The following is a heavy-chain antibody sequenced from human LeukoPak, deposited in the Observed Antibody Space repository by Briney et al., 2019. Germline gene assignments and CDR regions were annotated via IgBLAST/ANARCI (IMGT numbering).Heavy chain of an antibody. J-gene: IGHJ3*02. CDR1: GFTFSSAA. Sequence: GGSLRLSCAASGFTFSSAAMTWVRQAPGKGLEWVSLIGSSGGSTYYADSVKGRFTISRDNSKNTLSLQMNSLRAEDTAVYYCAREPGGIAVPGVRFAFDIWGQGTMVTVSS. CDR3: AREPGGIAVPGVRFAFDI. CDR2: IGSSGGST. V-gene: IGHV3-23*01. D-gene: IGHD6-19*01.